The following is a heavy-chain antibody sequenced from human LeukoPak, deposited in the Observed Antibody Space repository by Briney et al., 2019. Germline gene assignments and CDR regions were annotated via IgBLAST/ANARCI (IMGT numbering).Heavy chain of an antibody. Sequence: GGSLRLSCAASGFTFSSYWMHWVRQAPGKGLVWVSRINTDGSSTSYADSVKGRFTISRDNAKNTLYLQMNSLRAEDTAVYYCARDVSWATEVQSSGGLYWGQGTLVTVSS. D-gene: IGHD2-15*01. CDR2: INTDGSST. CDR3: ARDVSWATEVQSSGGLY. CDR1: GFTFSSYW. J-gene: IGHJ4*02. V-gene: IGHV3-74*01.